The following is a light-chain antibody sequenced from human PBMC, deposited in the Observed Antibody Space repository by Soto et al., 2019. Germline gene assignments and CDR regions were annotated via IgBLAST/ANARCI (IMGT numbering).Light chain of an antibody. CDR3: QQYYVHSGS. Sequence: DIQMTQSPSTLSASVGDRVTITCRVSQSISNWLAWYQQKPGKAPKVLIYKASYYRGGVPSRFSSTRSGTEFTLTIINLQPDDFTTYFCQQYYVHSGSFGQGTRVEI. J-gene: IGKJ1*01. V-gene: IGKV1-5*03. CDR1: QSISNW. CDR2: KAS.